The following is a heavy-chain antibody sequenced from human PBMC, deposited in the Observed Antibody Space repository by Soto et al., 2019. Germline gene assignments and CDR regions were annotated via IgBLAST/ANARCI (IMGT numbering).Heavy chain of an antibody. Sequence: PGGSLRLSCAASGFTVSSNYMSWVRQAPGKGLEWVSVICSGGGTYYADSVKGRFTISRDNSKNTLYLQMNSLRAEDTAVYYCAKYIAAAGSLIDYWGQGTLVTVSS. CDR3: AKYIAAAGSLIDY. CDR2: ICSGGGT. CDR1: GFTVSSNY. D-gene: IGHD6-13*01. V-gene: IGHV3-53*01. J-gene: IGHJ4*02.